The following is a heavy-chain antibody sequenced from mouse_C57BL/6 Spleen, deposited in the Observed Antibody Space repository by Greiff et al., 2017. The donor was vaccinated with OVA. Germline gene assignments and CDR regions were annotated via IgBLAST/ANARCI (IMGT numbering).Heavy chain of an antibody. CDR1: GYSFTDYN. V-gene: IGHV1-39*01. CDR2: INPNYGTT. J-gene: IGHJ3*01. Sequence: EVQLQQSGPELVKPGASVKISCKASGYSFTDYNMNWVKQSNGKSLEWIGVINPNYGTTSYNQKFKGKATLTVDQSSSTAYMQLNSLTSEDSAVYYGATPTAQATWSWFAYWGQGTLVTVSA. CDR3: ATPTAQATWSWFAY. D-gene: IGHD3-2*02.